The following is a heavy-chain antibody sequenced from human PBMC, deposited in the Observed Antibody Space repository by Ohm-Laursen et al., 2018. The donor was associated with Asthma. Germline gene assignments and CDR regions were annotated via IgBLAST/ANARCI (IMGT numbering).Heavy chain of an antibody. CDR3: ARCGYSYGYYDY. CDR2: IYHSGST. D-gene: IGHD5-18*01. J-gene: IGHJ4*02. CDR1: GGSISSSNW. V-gene: IGHV4-4*02. Sequence: TLSLTWAVSGGSISSSNWWSWVRQPPGKGLEWIGEIYHSGSTNYNPSLKSRVTISVDKSKNQFSLKLSSVTAADTAVYYCARCGYSYGYYDYWGQGTLVTVSS.